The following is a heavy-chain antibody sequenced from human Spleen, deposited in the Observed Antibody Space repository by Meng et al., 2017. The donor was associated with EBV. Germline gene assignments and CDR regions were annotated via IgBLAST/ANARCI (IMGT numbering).Heavy chain of an antibody. V-gene: IGHV1-8*01. CDR3: ARGARRRDGYNIDY. J-gene: IGHJ4*02. CDR2: MNPNSSNT. CDR1: GYTFTSYD. D-gene: IGHD5-24*01. Sequence: QGQLVQSGGEVKKPGASVKVPCKASGYTFTSYDINWVRQATGQGLEWMGWMNPNSSNTGHAQKFQGRVTMTRNTSISTAYMELSSLRSEDTAVYNCARGARRRDGYNIDYWGQGTLVTVSS.